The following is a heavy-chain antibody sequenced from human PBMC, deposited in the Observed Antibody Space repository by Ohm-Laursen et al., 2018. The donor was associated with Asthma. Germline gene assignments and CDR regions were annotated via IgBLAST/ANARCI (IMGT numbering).Heavy chain of an antibody. CDR1: GFTFSTYW. CDR3: AKDQVGARKVVRAFDI. Sequence: SLRLSCAASGFTFSTYWMHWVRQAPGKGPVWVSRVYGDGSNTIYADSVKGRFTISRDNAKNSLYLQMNSLRAEDTALYYCAKDQVGARKVVRAFDIWGQGTMVTVSS. D-gene: IGHD1-26*01. V-gene: IGHV3-74*01. CDR2: VYGDGSNT. J-gene: IGHJ3*02.